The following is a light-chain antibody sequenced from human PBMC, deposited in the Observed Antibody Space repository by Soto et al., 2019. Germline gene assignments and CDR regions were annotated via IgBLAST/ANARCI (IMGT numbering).Light chain of an antibody. J-gene: IGKJ2*01. CDR1: QDISNY. Sequence: DIQMTQSPSSLSASVGDRVTITCRAHQDISNYLAWYQQKPGKVPELLIYAASTLRTGVQSRFSGSGSGTVFTLXXNTLQPEDVATYYCQKYNSAPNTFGRGTRLEIK. CDR2: AAS. CDR3: QKYNSAPNT. V-gene: IGKV1-27*01.